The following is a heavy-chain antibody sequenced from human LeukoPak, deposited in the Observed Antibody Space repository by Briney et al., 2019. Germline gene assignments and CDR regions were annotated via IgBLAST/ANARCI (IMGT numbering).Heavy chain of an antibody. CDR3: ALCTGGVCYTGAFDI. V-gene: IGHV4-34*01. D-gene: IGHD2-8*02. Sequence: SETLSLTCAVYGGSFSGYYWSWIRQPPGKGLEWIGEINHSGSTNYDPSLKSRVTISVDTSKNQFSLKLSSVTAADTAVYYCALCTGGVCYTGAFDIWGQGTMVTVSS. CDR2: INHSGST. CDR1: GGSFSGYY. J-gene: IGHJ3*02.